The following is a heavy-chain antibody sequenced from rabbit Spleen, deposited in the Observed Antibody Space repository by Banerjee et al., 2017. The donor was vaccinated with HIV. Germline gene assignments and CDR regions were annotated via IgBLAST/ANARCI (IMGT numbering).Heavy chain of an antibody. CDR3: ARGANVYGFAL. CDR1: GFSFSNAYY. CDR2: ILSGDGNT. D-gene: IGHD6-1*01. J-gene: IGHJ3*01. Sequence: QSLEESGGDLVKPGASLTLTCTASGFSFSNAYYMCWVRQAPGKGLEWIACILSGDGNTYYANWAKGRFTISKTSSTTVDLKMTSLTAADTATYFCARGANVYGFALWGQGTLVTVS. V-gene: IGHV1S40*01.